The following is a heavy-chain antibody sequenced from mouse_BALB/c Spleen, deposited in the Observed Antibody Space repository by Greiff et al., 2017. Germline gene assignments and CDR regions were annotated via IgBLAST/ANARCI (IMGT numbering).Heavy chain of an antibody. J-gene: IGHJ4*01. Sequence: EVKLVESGGGLVQPGGSLRLSCATSGFTFSDFYMEWVRQPPGKRLEWIAASRNKANDYTTEYSASVKGRFIVSRDTSQSILYLQMNALRAEDTAIYYCARDALYYYGSSYPMDYWGQGTSVTVSS. CDR3: ARDALYYYGSSYPMDY. CDR1: GFTFSDFY. D-gene: IGHD1-1*01. CDR2: SRNKANDYTT. V-gene: IGHV7-1*02.